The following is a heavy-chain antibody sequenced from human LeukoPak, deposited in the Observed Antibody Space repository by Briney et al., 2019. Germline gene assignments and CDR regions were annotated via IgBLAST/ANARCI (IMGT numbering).Heavy chain of an antibody. Sequence: PSETLSLTCTVSGGSISSYYWSWIRQPPGKGLEWIGYIYYSGSTNYNPSLKSRVTISVDTSKNQFSLKLSSVTAADTAVYYCARGRGIAARPGRYFDYWGQGTLVTVSS. CDR2: IYYSGST. CDR3: ARGRGIAARPGRYFDY. CDR1: GGSISSYY. D-gene: IGHD6-6*01. V-gene: IGHV4-59*01. J-gene: IGHJ4*02.